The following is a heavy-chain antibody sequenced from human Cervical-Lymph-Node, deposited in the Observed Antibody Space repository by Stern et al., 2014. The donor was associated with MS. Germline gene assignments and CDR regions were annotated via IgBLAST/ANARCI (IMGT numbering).Heavy chain of an antibody. CDR3: AKDSDYIWGSLIDY. Sequence: VQLVESGGGVVQPGRSLRLSCSASGFTFSNYAMHWARPAPGQGLEWVAVISYDGRNNDFGDSVKGRFTISRDNSKNALYLQMNSLRAEDTAVYYCAKDSDYIWGSLIDYWGQGTLVTVSS. CDR2: ISYDGRNN. V-gene: IGHV3-30*18. J-gene: IGHJ4*02. D-gene: IGHD3-16*01. CDR1: GFTFSNYA.